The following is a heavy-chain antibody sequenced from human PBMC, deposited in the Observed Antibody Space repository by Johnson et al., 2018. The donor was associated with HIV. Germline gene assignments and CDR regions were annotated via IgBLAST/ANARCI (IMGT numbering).Heavy chain of an antibody. CDR3: ARDNEDIVLVGAFDI. D-gene: IGHD2-8*02. CDR2: IWYDGSKK. CDR1: GLTFSNYG. Sequence: VQLVESGGGVVQPGRSLRLSCAASGLTFSNYGMHWVRQAPGKGLEWVAVIWYDGSKKYYADSVKGRFTISRDNSKNTLYLQMNSLRAEDTAVYYCARDNEDIVLVGAFDIWGQGTMVTVSS. V-gene: IGHV3-33*01. J-gene: IGHJ3*02.